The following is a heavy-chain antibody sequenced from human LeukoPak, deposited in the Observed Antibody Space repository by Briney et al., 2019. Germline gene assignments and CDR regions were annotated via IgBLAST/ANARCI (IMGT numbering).Heavy chain of an antibody. Sequence: SETLSLTCSVSGYSFTSGHYWGWIRQPPGKGLEWIANIYHTGSAHYNPSLRSRVTISVDTSKNQFSLKLSSVTAADTAVYYCARYCTSTTCILRGFDYWGQGTLITVSS. CDR2: IYHTGSA. D-gene: IGHD2-2*01. V-gene: IGHV4-38-2*01. CDR3: ARYCTSTTCILRGFDY. J-gene: IGHJ4*02. CDR1: GYSFTSGHY.